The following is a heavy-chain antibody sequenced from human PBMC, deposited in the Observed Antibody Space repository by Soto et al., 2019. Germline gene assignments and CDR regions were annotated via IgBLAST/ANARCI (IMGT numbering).Heavy chain of an antibody. CDR2: MNPNSGNT. D-gene: IGHD6-6*01. Sequence: QVQLVQSGAEVKKPVASVKVSCKTSGYTFTNYNINWVRQATGQGLEWMGWMNPNSGNTGYAQKFQGRVTMTRNTSITTAYMELSSLRSGDTAVYYCARAEPYSTSSPFDYWGQGTLVTVSS. J-gene: IGHJ4*02. CDR1: GYTFTNYN. V-gene: IGHV1-8*01. CDR3: ARAEPYSTSSPFDY.